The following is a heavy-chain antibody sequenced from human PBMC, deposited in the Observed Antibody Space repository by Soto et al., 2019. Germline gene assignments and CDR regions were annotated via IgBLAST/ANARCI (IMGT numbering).Heavy chain of an antibody. CDR3: ARDPADSSGYPVPFDY. V-gene: IGHV1-46*01. D-gene: IGHD3-22*01. CDR2: INPSGGST. CDR1: GYTFTSYY. J-gene: IGHJ4*02. Sequence: ASVKVSCKASGYTFTSYYMHWVRQAPGQGLEWMGIINPSGGSTSYAQKCQGRVTMTRDTSTSTVYMELSSLRSEDTAVYYCARDPADSSGYPVPFDYWGQGTLVTVFS.